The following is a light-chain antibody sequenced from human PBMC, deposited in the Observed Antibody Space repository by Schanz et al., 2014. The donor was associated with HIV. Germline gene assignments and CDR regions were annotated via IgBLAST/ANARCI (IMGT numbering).Light chain of an antibody. V-gene: IGLV2-14*02. CDR3: SSYTSSSKV. J-gene: IGLJ3*02. CDR1: SSDVGSYNL. Sequence: QSALTQPASVSGSPGQSITISCTGTSSDVGSYNLVSWYQQHPGKAPKLMIYDVNKRPSAVPDRFSGSKSGNTASLTVSGLQTEDEADYYCSSYTSSSKVFGGGTKLTVL. CDR2: DVN.